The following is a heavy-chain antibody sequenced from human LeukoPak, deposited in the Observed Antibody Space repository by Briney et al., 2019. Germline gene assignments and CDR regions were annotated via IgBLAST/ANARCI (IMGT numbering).Heavy chain of an antibody. Sequence: SETLSLTCTVSGDSINRLDLWGWVGQPPGKGLDWIGELYLSGATHSNPSVKSRVTISIDKSKNQFFLNLSSVTAADTAVYYSAGLVGRYSSGLYYYYFDYWGQGTLVTVSS. J-gene: IGHJ4*02. CDR1: GDSINRLDL. CDR2: LYLSGAT. CDR3: AGLVGRYSSGLYYYYFDY. D-gene: IGHD3-22*01. V-gene: IGHV4-4*02.